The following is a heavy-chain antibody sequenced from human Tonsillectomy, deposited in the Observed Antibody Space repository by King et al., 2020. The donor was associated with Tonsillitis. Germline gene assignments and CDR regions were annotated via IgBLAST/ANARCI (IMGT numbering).Heavy chain of an antibody. CDR3: ARGLRGYSYGTLDY. V-gene: IGHV3-30-3*01. D-gene: IGHD5-18*01. Sequence: QLVQSGGGVVQPGRSLRLSCAASGFTFSKYAMYWVRQAPGKGLEWVAVISYDGSDKYYADSVKGRFTISRDNSKNTLYLQMDSLRDEDTAVYYCARGLRGYSYGTLDYWGQGTLVTVSS. CDR1: GFTFSKYA. J-gene: IGHJ4*02. CDR2: ISYDGSDK.